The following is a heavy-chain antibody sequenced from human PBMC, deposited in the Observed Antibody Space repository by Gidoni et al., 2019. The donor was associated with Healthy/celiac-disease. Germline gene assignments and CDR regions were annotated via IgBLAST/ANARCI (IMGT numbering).Heavy chain of an antibody. CDR1: GGSISSYY. CDR3: AREVMVVVAAYDAFDI. J-gene: IGHJ3*02. CDR2: IYTSGST. V-gene: IGHV4-4*07. Sequence: QVQLQESGPGLVKPSETLSLPCTVSGGSISSYYWSWIRQPAGKGLEWIGRIYTSGSTNYNPSLKSRVTMSVDTSKNQFSLKLSSVTAADTAVYYCAREVMVVVAAYDAFDIWGQGTMVTVSS. D-gene: IGHD2-15*01.